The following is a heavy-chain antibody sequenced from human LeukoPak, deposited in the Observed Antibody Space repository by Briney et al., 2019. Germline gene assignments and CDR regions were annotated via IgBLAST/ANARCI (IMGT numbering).Heavy chain of an antibody. CDR3: ATDREGDPSAYYLV. D-gene: IGHD3-22*01. CDR1: GFTFSSYA. CDR2: IDGSGSST. V-gene: IGHV3-23*01. Sequence: GSLRLSCAASGFTFSSYAMSWFRQAPGRGLEWVSAIDGSGSSTYYADSVKGRFTISRDNSKNTLYLQMNSLRAEDTAIYYCATDREGDPSAYYLVGGQGTLITVSS. J-gene: IGHJ4*02.